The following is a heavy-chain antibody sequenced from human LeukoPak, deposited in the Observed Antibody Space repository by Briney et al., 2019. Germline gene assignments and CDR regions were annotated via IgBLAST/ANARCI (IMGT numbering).Heavy chain of an antibody. J-gene: IGHJ4*02. V-gene: IGHV3-48*03. CDR1: GFTFSTYE. CDR3: AREGRVAASGFDY. CDR2: ISNSGNTI. Sequence: GGSLRLSCAASGFTFSTYEMIWVRQAPGKGLAWVSYISNSGNTIYYADSVKGRFTISRDNAKNSLYLQMTNLRAEDTAVYYCAREGRVAASGFDYWGQGTLVTVSS. D-gene: IGHD6-13*01.